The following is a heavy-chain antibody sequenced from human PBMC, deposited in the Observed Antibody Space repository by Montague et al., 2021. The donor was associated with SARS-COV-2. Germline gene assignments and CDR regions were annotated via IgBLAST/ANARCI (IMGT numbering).Heavy chain of an antibody. D-gene: IGHD6-13*01. J-gene: IGHJ5*02. CDR2: IYYRGTT. Sequence: SETLSLTCSVSGGSISSDYWSWIRQSPGKGLEWIGYIYYRGTTNYNPSLKSRVTFSVDTSKNQFSLKLSSVTAADTAVYYCARGRSYSSWYGVNWFDPWGQGTLVTVSS. CDR3: ARGRSYSSWYGVNWFDP. CDR1: GGSISSDY. V-gene: IGHV4-59*12.